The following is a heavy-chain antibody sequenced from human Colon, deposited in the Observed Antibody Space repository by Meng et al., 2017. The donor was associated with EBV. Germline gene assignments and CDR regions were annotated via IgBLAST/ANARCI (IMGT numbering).Heavy chain of an antibody. Sequence: RVSGAALVRPSQPLSLPCAVSGDSITSGDYSWTRIRQPPGKGLEWIGYIYHGVNIYYTPSLRSRVTISVDKSRNQFSLKLTSVSAADTAVYYCVRDTRRGGGWFDPWGQGTLVTVSS. CDR3: VRDTRRGGGWFDP. CDR2: IYHGVNI. V-gene: IGHV4-30-2*01. J-gene: IGHJ5*02. D-gene: IGHD3-10*01. CDR1: GDSITSGDYS.